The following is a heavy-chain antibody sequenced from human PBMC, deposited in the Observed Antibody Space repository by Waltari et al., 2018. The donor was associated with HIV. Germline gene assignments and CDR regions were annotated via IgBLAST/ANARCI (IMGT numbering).Heavy chain of an antibody. J-gene: IGHJ4*02. Sequence: QITLKESGPTLVKPTQTLTLTCTFSGFSLSTSGVGVGWSRQPPGKALEWLALIYWNDDKRYSPSLNIRLTISKDTSKNHVVLTMTNMDPVDTATYYCARARGGNLDYWGQGTLVTVSS. V-gene: IGHV2-5*01. D-gene: IGHD2-15*01. CDR3: ARARGGNLDY. CDR2: IYWNDDK. CDR1: GFSLSTSGVG.